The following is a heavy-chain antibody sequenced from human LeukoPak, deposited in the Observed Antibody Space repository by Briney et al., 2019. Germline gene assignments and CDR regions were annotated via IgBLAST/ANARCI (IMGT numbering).Heavy chain of an antibody. D-gene: IGHD6-25*01. Sequence: SETLSLTCTVSGGSISSYYWSWIRQPPGKGLEWIGYIYYSGSTNYNPSLKSRVTISVDTSKNQFSLKLSSVTAADTAEYYCASGKYSSEFDYWGQGTLVTVSS. CDR3: ASGKYSSEFDY. CDR2: IYYSGST. CDR1: GGSISSYY. J-gene: IGHJ4*02. V-gene: IGHV4-59*01.